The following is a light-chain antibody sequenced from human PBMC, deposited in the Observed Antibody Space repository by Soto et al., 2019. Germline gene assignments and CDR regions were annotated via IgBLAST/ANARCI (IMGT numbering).Light chain of an antibody. J-gene: IGKJ4*01. Sequence: DIQMNQSPSSVSASVGDRVTITCRASQDISNWLAWYQQKPGKAPKLLIYAASSLQSGVPSRFSGSGSGTDFSIAISSLQPDDFAPYYCQHATSFHLTFGGGKKVEIK. CDR3: QHATSFHLT. V-gene: IGKV1-12*01. CDR2: AAS. CDR1: QDISNW.